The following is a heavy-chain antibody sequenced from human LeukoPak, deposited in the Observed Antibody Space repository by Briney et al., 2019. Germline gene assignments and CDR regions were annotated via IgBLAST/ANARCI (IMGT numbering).Heavy chain of an antibody. Sequence: GASVKVSCKASGYPFSNYDISWVRQAPGQGLEWMGWMNPNSGNTGYAQKFQGRVTMTRNTSISTAYMELSSLRSEDTAVYYCARGLKEWLRTKAHFDYWGQGTLVTVSS. CDR1: GYPFSNYD. CDR2: MNPNSGNT. J-gene: IGHJ4*02. D-gene: IGHD5-12*01. CDR3: ARGLKEWLRTKAHFDY. V-gene: IGHV1-8*01.